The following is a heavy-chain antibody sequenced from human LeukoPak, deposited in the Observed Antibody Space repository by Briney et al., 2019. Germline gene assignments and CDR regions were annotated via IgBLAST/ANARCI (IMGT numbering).Heavy chain of an antibody. CDR3: ARDEVVRGVNWFDP. J-gene: IGHJ5*02. CDR2: INWNGGST. CDR1: GFTFDDYG. D-gene: IGHD3-10*01. Sequence: GESLKISCAASGFTFDDYGMSWVRQAPGKGLEWVSGINWNGGSTGYADSVKGRFTISRDNAKNSLYLQMNSLRAEDTALYHCARDEVVRGVNWFDPWGQGTLVTVSS. V-gene: IGHV3-20*01.